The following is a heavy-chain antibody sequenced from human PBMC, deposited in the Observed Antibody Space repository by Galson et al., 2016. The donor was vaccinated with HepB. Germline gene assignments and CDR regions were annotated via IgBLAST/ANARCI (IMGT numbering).Heavy chain of an antibody. CDR1: GYTFNNYG. CDR2: ISGHNGYT. V-gene: IGHV1-18*01. J-gene: IGHJ4*02. CDR3: ARAVGELFSGFDY. Sequence: SVKVSCKASGYTFNNYGLIWVRKAPGQGLEWMGWISGHNGYTNYAQKFQGRVTLTTDTSTSTGYMELRSLRSDDTAVYFCARAVGELFSGFDYWGPGTLVTVSS. D-gene: IGHD3-10*01.